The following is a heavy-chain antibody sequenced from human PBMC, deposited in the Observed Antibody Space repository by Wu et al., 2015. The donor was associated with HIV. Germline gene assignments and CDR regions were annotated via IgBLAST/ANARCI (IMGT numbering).Heavy chain of an antibody. D-gene: IGHD3-10*01. CDR2: IIPIFGTA. J-gene: IGHJ4*02. CDR1: GGTFHNYA. Sequence: QAQLMQSGGEVKKPGSSVKVSCKTSGGTFHNYAIAWVRQAPGQGLEWMGGIIPIFGTANYAQKFQGRVTITADESTSTAYMELSSLRSEDTAVYYCARTPLLVGSGIILRGDQGTLVTVSS. V-gene: IGHV1-69*12. CDR3: ARTPLLVGSGIILR.